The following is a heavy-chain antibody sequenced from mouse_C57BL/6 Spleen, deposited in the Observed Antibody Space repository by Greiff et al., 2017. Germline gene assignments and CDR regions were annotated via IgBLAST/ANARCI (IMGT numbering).Heavy chain of an antibody. J-gene: IGHJ3*01. V-gene: IGHV1-42*01. CDR1: GYSFTGYY. CDR3: ASYDYERSWFAY. CDR2: INPSTGGT. Sequence: EVQLQESGPELVKPGASVKISCKASGYSFTGYYMNWVKQSPEKSLEWIGEINPSTGGTTYNQKFKAKATLTVDKSSSTSYMQLKSLTSEDSAVYYSASYDYERSWFAYWGQGTLVTVSA. D-gene: IGHD2-4*01.